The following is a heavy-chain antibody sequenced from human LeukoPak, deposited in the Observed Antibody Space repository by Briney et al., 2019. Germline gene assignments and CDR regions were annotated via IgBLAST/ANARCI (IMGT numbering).Heavy chain of an antibody. Sequence: PGGSLRLSCAASGFTLSSYSMNWVRQAPGKGLVWVSRINTDGSNTIYADSVKGRFTISRDNAKNTLYLQMNSLRAEDTAVYYCARDQSIAGPTTADYWGQGTLVTVSS. V-gene: IGHV3-74*01. J-gene: IGHJ4*02. CDR3: ARDQSIAGPTTADY. D-gene: IGHD1-26*01. CDR2: INTDGSNT. CDR1: GFTLSSYS.